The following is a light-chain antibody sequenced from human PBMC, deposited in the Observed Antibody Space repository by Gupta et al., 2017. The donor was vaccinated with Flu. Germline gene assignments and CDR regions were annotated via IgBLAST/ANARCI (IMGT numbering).Light chain of an antibody. CDR1: RLFGSS. Sequence: EIVLTQSPATLSLSPGERATLSCRASRLFGSSLVCYHQQPGPAPRILIYDVSNRATAITARFSGSGSGTDFTLTISSLDPEDYAVYYCQQRNNWSPNSFGQGTKLEIK. CDR2: DVS. V-gene: IGKV3-11*01. CDR3: QQRNNWSPNS. J-gene: IGKJ2*03.